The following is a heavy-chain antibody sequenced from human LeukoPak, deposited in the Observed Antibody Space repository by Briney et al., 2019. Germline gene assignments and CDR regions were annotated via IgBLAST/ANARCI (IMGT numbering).Heavy chain of an antibody. V-gene: IGHV1-8*01. CDR1: GYTFTSYD. Sequence: ASVKVSCKASGYTFTSYDINWVRQATGQGLEWMGWMNPNSGNTNYAQKLQGRVTMTTDTSTNTAYMELRSLRSDDTAVYYCARGLQENLAWLQAFTAFDIWGQGTMVTVSS. CDR3: ARGLQENLAWLQAFTAFDI. CDR2: MNPNSGNT. J-gene: IGHJ3*02. D-gene: IGHD4-11*01.